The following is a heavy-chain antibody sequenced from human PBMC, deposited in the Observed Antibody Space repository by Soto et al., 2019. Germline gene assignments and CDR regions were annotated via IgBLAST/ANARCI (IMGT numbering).Heavy chain of an antibody. D-gene: IGHD3-10*01. CDR3: ARDRSGFPFDY. V-gene: IGHV1-46*01. J-gene: IGHJ4*02. CDR1: GYTFTSYG. CDR2: INPSGGST. Sequence: ASVKVSCKASGYTFTSYGISWVRQAPGQGLEWMGIINPSGGSTSYAQKFQGRVTMTRDTSTSTVYMELSSLRSEDTAVYYCARDRSGFPFDYWGQGTLVTVS.